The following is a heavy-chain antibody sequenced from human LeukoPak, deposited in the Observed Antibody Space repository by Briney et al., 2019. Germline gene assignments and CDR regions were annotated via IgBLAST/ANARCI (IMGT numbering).Heavy chain of an antibody. Sequence: PGGSPRLSCAASGFTFSNYWMHWVRQAPGKGLVWVSRINSDGSSTNYADSVKGRFTISRDNAKNTLYLQMNSLRAEDTAVYYCASLLGCSTTNCNPDRDYWGQGTLVTVSS. D-gene: IGHD2-2*01. CDR3: ASLLGCSTTNCNPDRDY. V-gene: IGHV3-74*01. CDR2: INSDGSST. J-gene: IGHJ4*02. CDR1: GFTFSNYW.